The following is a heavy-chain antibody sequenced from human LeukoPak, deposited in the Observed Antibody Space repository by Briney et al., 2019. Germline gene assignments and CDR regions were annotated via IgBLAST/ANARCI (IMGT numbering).Heavy chain of an antibody. CDR1: GYRFTSYW. CDR2: IYPGDSDT. Sequence: GESLKISCKGSGYRFTSYWIGWVRQMPGKGLEWMGIIYPGDSDTRYSPSFQGQVTISADRSISTAYLQWSSLKASDTAMYYCARSTESSGCDFWGQGTLVTVSS. D-gene: IGHD6-19*01. CDR3: ARSTESSGCDF. V-gene: IGHV5-51*01. J-gene: IGHJ4*02.